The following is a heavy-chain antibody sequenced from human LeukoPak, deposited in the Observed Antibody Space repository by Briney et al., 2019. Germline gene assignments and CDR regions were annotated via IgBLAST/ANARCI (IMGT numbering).Heavy chain of an antibody. CDR1: GFIFTNYF. CDR3: ATDRGWRTSGYYLYYFEY. CDR2: IKHDGSEK. V-gene: IGHV3-7*01. D-gene: IGHD3-3*01. J-gene: IGHJ4*02. Sequence: GGSLRLSRAASGFIFTNYFMSWVRQAPGKGLEWVASIKHDGSEKYYVDSVRGRFTISRDNTMNSLYLQMSSLRAEDTAVYYCATDRGWRTSGYYLYYFEYWGQGTLVTVSS.